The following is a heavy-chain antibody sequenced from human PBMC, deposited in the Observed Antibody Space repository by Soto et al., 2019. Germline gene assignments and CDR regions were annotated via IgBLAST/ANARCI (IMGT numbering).Heavy chain of an antibody. CDR2: ISTYNGNT. D-gene: IGHD3-22*01. J-gene: IGHJ4*02. CDR1: GYTFITYG. CDR3: ARGPTDYYDNSANYFLDY. V-gene: IGHV1-18*01. Sequence: QVQLVQSGAEVKKPGASVKVSCKASGYTFITYGVSWVRQAPGQGLDWLGWISTYNGNTRYAERVQGRVTMTTDTTTNTAYMELRNLRSDDTAAYYCARGPTDYYDNSANYFLDYWGQGTLVTVSS.